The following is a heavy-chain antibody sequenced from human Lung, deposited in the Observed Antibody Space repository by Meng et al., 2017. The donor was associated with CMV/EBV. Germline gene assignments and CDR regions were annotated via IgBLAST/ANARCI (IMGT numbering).Heavy chain of an antibody. CDR3: TTVPYDYGDYVSDY. CDR2: IKSKTDGGTT. CDR1: GFTFSNAW. D-gene: IGHD4-17*01. V-gene: IGHV3-15*01. J-gene: IGHJ4*02. Sequence: GGSLRLSCAASGFTFSNAWMSWVRQAPGKGLEWVGRIKSKTDGGTTDYAAPVKGRFTISRDDSKNTLYLQMNSLKTEDTAVYYCTTVPYDYGDYVSDYWGQGTXVTVSS.